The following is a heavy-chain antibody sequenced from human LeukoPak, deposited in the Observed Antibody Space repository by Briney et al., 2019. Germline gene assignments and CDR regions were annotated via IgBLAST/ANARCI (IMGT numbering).Heavy chain of an antibody. D-gene: IGHD3-10*01. V-gene: IGHV3-48*01. CDR2: ISFSGHTI. CDR1: GFLFSSYA. Sequence: LSGRSLRLSCAASGFLFSSYAMNWVRQAPGKGLEWVSFISFSGHTIYTADSVKGRFTISRDNSKNTLYLQLNNLRPEDTAVYYCTNDHFGSGSWDYWGQGTLVTVSS. CDR3: TNDHFGSGSWDY. J-gene: IGHJ4*02.